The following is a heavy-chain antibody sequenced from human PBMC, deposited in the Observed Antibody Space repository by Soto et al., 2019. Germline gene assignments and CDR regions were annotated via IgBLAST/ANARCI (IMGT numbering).Heavy chain of an antibody. J-gene: IGHJ5*02. CDR2: ISYDGENQ. Sequence: GGSLRLSCAASGFSFSHSEMHWVRQPPGKGLEWVALISYDGENQYFTDSVRGRFTISRDNSKTAVYLEMNDLRLDDTATYYCVSPHSESSNAFDLWGQGTLVTVSS. CDR3: VSPHSESSNAFDL. CDR1: GFSFSHSE. V-gene: IGHV3-30*04. D-gene: IGHD3-10*01.